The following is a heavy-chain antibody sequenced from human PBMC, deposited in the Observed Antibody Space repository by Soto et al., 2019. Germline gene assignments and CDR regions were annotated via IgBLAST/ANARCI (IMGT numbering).Heavy chain of an antibody. Sequence: EVQLVESGGGLVQPGRSLRLSCAASGFTFDDYAMHWVRQAPGKGLEWVSGISWNSGSIGYADSVKGRFTISRDNAKKSLYLQMNSLRAEDTALYYCAKDTIAVACNDAFDIWGQGTMVTVSS. CDR1: GFTFDDYA. D-gene: IGHD6-19*01. CDR3: AKDTIAVACNDAFDI. CDR2: ISWNSGSI. J-gene: IGHJ3*02. V-gene: IGHV3-9*01.